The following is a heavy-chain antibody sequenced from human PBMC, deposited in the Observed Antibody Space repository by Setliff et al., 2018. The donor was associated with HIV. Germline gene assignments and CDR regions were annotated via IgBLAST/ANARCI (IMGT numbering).Heavy chain of an antibody. V-gene: IGHV3-48*01. CDR1: GFTFNTYS. CDR3: ARYKWNNWIFGWFDP. J-gene: IGHJ5*02. CDR2: ISSGSRTI. D-gene: IGHD1-20*01. Sequence: GGSLRLSCAASGFTFNTYSMNWVRQAPGKGLEWVSYISSGSRTIYYADSVKGRFTISRDNAKNSLFLQMSRLRAEDTAVYYCARYKWNNWIFGWFDPWGQGTQVTV.